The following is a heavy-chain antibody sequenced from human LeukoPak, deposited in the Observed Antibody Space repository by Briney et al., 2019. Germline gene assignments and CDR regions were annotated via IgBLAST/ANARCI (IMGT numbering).Heavy chain of an antibody. J-gene: IGHJ6*03. CDR3: AKIPYGDYVLDYYYYMDV. CDR1: GLAFRSHA. Sequence: RGSLRLSCTASGLAFRSHAMHWVRQAPGKGLEWVAFIRYDGSKKFYADSVKGRFTISRDNSKDTLYLQMYSLRAEDTAVYYCAKIPYGDYVLDYYYYMDVWAKGPRSPSP. CDR2: IRYDGSKK. V-gene: IGHV3-30*02. D-gene: IGHD4-17*01.